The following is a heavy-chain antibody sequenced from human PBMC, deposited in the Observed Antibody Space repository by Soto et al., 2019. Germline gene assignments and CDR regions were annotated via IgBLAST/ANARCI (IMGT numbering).Heavy chain of an antibody. J-gene: IGHJ4*02. Sequence: PGGSLRLSCAASGFTLSSYAMQWVRQAPGKGLEWVAVISYDGSNKYYADSVKGRFTISRDNSKNTLYLQMNSLRAEDTAVYYCARAGYCSSTSCYYDFDYWGQGTLVTVSS. D-gene: IGHD2-2*01. V-gene: IGHV3-30-3*01. CDR1: GFTLSSYA. CDR3: ARAGYCSSTSCYYDFDY. CDR2: ISYDGSNK.